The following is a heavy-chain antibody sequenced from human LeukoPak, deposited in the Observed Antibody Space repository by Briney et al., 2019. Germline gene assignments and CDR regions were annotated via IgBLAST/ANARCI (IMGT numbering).Heavy chain of an antibody. D-gene: IGHD3-10*01. V-gene: IGHV4-38-2*02. CDR2: MYHSGNI. J-gene: IGHJ4*02. CDR1: GYSITSGYH. CDR3: ARLLGSVSFSDV. Sequence: SETPSLTCIVSGYSITSGYHWGWIRPTSGKGLGWIGTMYHSGNINYNPSLKSRVTVSVDTSKNQFSLKLDSVTAADTAVFYCARLLGSVSFSDVWGQGILVTVSS.